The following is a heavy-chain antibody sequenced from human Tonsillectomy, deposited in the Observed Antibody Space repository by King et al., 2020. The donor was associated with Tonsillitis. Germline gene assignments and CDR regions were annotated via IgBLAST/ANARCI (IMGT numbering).Heavy chain of an antibody. CDR2: IYPGDSDT. D-gene: IGHD3-3*01. V-gene: IGHV5-51*01. CDR1: GYSFTSYC. Sequence: VQLVESGAEVKKPGESLKISCKGSGYSFTSYCIGWVRQMPGKGLEWMGIIYPGDSDTRYSPSFQGQVTISADKSIGTAYLQWSSLKASDTAMYYCARRRGSGYLYYYYMDVWGKGTTVTVSS. J-gene: IGHJ6*03. CDR3: ARRRGSGYLYYYYMDV.